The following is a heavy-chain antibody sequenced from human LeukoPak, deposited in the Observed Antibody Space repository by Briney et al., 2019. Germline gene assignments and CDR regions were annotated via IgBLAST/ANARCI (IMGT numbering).Heavy chain of an antibody. D-gene: IGHD3-10*01. CDR2: INPSGGST. CDR3: AVGSGSFLARVYGMDV. Sequence: EASVKVSCKASGYTFTSYYMHWVRQAPGQGLEWMGIINPSGGSTSYAQKFQGRVTMTRDTSTSTVYMELSSLRSEDTAVYYCAVGSGSFLARVYGMDVWGQGTTVTVSS. J-gene: IGHJ6*02. CDR1: GYTFTSYY. V-gene: IGHV1-46*01.